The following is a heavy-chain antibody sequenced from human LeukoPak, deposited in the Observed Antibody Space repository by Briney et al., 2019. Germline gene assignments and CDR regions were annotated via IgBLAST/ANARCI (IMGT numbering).Heavy chain of an antibody. Sequence: SVKVSCKASGGTFSSYAISWVRQAPGQGLEWMGRIIPILRIANYAQKFQGRVTITADKSTSTAYMELSSLRSEDTAVYYCARDERGAAHNYWGQGTLVTVSS. CDR3: ARDERGAAHNY. D-gene: IGHD1-26*01. V-gene: IGHV1-69*04. CDR2: IIPILRIA. CDR1: GGTFSSYA. J-gene: IGHJ4*02.